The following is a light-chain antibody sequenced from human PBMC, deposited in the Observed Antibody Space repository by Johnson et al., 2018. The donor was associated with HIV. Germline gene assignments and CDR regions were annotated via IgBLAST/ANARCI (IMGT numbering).Light chain of an antibody. CDR2: DNN. CDR3: GTCDSSLSALG. CDR1: SSNIGNNY. V-gene: IGLV1-51*01. Sequence: QSVLTQPPSVSAAPGQKVTISCSGSSSNIGNNYVSWYQQLPGTAPKLLIYDNNKRPSGIPDRFSGSKSGTSATLGITGLQTGDEAEYYCGTCDSSLSALGLGTGTKVTVL. J-gene: IGLJ1*01.